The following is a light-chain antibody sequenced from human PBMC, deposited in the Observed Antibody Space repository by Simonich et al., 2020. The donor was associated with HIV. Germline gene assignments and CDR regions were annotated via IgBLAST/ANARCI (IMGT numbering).Light chain of an antibody. Sequence: DIVMTQSPDSLAVSLGERATINCKYSQSVLYSSNNKNYLAWYQKKQGQPPKLLIDWASTRESGVPDRFSGSGSGTDFTLTISSLQAEDVAVYYCQQYYSIPWTFGQGTKVEIK. J-gene: IGKJ1*01. CDR2: WAS. CDR1: QSVLYSSNNKNY. CDR3: QQYYSIPWT. V-gene: IGKV4-1*01.